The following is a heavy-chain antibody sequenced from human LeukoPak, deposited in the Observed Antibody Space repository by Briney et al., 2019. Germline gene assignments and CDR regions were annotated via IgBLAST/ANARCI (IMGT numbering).Heavy chain of an antibody. V-gene: IGHV3-23*01. J-gene: IGHJ4*02. Sequence: GGSLRLSCAASGFTFSSYAMGWVRQAPGKGLEWVSAISGSGGSTYYADSVKGRFTISRDNSKNTLYLQMNSLRAEDTAVYYCANPYYGGYFDYWGQGTLVTVSS. CDR2: ISGSGGST. CDR3: ANPYYGGYFDY. CDR1: GFTFSSYA. D-gene: IGHD4-23*01.